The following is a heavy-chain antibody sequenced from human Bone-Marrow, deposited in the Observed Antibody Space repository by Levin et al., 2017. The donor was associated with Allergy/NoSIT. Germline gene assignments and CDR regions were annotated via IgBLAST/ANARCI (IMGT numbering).Heavy chain of an antibody. J-gene: IGHJ4*02. CDR1: GFSLSTSGVG. V-gene: IGHV2-5*02. Sequence: GSGPTLVKPTETLTLTCTFSGFSLSTSGVGVGWIRQPPGKALEWLALIYWDDDKRYSPSLKSRLTITKDTSKNQVVLTVTNMDPVDTATYYCAPYEPTWLRGAPGGWGQGTWGPVSS. D-gene: IGHD3-10*01. CDR2: IYWDDDK. CDR3: APYEPTWLRGAPGG.